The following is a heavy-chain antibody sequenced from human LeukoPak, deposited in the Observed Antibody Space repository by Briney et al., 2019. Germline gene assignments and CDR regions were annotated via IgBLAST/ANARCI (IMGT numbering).Heavy chain of an antibody. CDR3: EHCPYYYDSSTHPFDY. V-gene: IGHV2-5*01. CDR2: IYWNDDK. CDR1: GFSLSTRGVG. D-gene: IGHD3-22*01. J-gene: IGHJ4*02. Sequence: SGPTLVKPPQTLTLTCTFSGFSLSTRGVGVGWIRQPPGKALEWLALIYWNDDKRYSPSLKSRLTITKDTSKNQVVITITNMDTVDTATYYGEHCPYYYDSSTHPFDYWGQGTLVTVSS.